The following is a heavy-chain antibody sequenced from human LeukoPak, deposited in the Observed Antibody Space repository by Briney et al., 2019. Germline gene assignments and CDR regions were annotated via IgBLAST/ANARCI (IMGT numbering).Heavy chain of an antibody. Sequence: PGGSLRLSCSASGFTFSTYWMSWVRQAPGKGLEWVANMKRDGSEIYYVDSVKGRFTISRDNAKNSLFLQMNSLRAEDTAVYYCAXLCXGXXLAGFDSWGQGTLVTVSS. CDR2: MKRDGSEI. D-gene: IGHD3-10*02. CDR1: GFTFSTYW. J-gene: IGHJ4*02. V-gene: IGHV3-7*01. CDR3: AXLCXGXXLAGFDS.